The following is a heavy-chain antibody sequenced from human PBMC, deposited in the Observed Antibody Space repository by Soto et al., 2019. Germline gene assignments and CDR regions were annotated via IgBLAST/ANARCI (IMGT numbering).Heavy chain of an antibody. CDR3: ARESGSGYDTYYFDY. D-gene: IGHD5-12*01. CDR2: ISRSSSSI. J-gene: IGHJ4*02. CDR1: GFTFSSYS. V-gene: IGHV3-48*01. Sequence: GGSLRLSCAASGFTFSSYSMNWVRQAPGKGLEWVSYISRSSSSIYYADSVKGRFTISRDNAKNSLYLQMNSLRAEDTAVYYCARESGSGYDTYYFDYWGQGTLVTVSS.